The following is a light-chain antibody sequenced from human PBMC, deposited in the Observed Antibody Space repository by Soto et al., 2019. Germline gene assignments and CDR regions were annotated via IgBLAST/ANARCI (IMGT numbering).Light chain of an antibody. Sequence: QSALTQPASVSGSPGQSIAISCTGTSSDVGGYNYVSWYQQLPGKAPKLLISEVSNRPSGVSHRFSGSKSGNTASLTISGLQAEDEAAYYCSSYRTGGPFVFGTATTVTVL. CDR3: SSYRTGGPFV. J-gene: IGLJ1*01. CDR1: SSDVGGYNY. V-gene: IGLV2-14*01. CDR2: EVS.